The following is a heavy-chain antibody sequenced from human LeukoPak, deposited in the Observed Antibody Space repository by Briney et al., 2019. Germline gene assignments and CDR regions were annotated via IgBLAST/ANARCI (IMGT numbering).Heavy chain of an antibody. D-gene: IGHD3-9*01. Sequence: GGSLRLSCAASGFTFSKYWMNLVRQAPGKGLEWVADVKQDGSEKYYVDSVRGRFTISRDNAKNSLYLQMNSLRSEDTAVYYCAVTNYDILTGYCDYWGQGTLVTVSS. CDR1: GFTFSKYW. CDR3: AVTNYDILTGYCDY. J-gene: IGHJ4*02. V-gene: IGHV3-7*03. CDR2: VKQDGSEK.